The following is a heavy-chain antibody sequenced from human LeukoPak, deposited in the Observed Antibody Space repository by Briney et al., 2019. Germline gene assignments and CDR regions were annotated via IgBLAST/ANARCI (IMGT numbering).Heavy chain of an antibody. CDR1: GGSISSYY. J-gene: IGHJ6*03. CDR3: ASGHYYYCYMDV. CDR2: IYTSGST. Sequence: SETLSLTCTVSGGSISSYYWSWIRQPPGKGLEWIGYIYTSGSTNYNPSLKSRVTISVDTSKNQFSLKLSSVTAADTAVYYCASGHYYYCYMDVWGKGTTVTVSS. V-gene: IGHV4-4*09.